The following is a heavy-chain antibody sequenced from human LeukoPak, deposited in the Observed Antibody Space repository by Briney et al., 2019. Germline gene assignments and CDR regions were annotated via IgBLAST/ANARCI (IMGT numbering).Heavy chain of an antibody. CDR1: GFTFYDYA. CDR3: AKDLSTVFDALNI. J-gene: IGHJ3*02. Sequence: GGSLRLSCAASGFTFYDYAMHWVRQAPGKGLEWVSLISEDGATTYYAASVKGRFTISRDNKKNFLYLQMNNLGTEDTALFYCAKDLSTVFDALNIWGQGTLVTVSS. CDR2: ISEDGATT. V-gene: IGHV3-43*02. D-gene: IGHD4-17*01.